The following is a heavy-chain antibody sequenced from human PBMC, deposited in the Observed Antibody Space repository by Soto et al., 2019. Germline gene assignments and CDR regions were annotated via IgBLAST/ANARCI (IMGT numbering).Heavy chain of an antibody. D-gene: IGHD1-1*01. CDR3: ARDPRSITGTTPSDDLQH. Sequence: QAQLMQSGAEVKEPGSSVKVSCKASGGTFSGYAISWVRQAPGQGLEWMGGIIPIFGITNYAQKFQNRLTLGEDDSSATVYMDLSTLTSENSPIYYCARDPRSITGTTPSDDLQHRGQGNLVSVS. CDR2: IIPIFGIT. V-gene: IGHV1-69*01. CDR1: GGTFSGYA. J-gene: IGHJ1*01.